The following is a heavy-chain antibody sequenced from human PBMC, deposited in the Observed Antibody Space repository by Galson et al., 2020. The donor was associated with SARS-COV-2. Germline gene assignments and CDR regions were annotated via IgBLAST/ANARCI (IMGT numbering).Heavy chain of an antibody. D-gene: IGHD3-3*01. J-gene: IGHJ6*02. CDR3: AAQNYGFLSAYVGVPRYYDYALDI. V-gene: IGHV3-74*01. Sequence: GESLKISCTASGFAFSPYQMHWVRQLPGKGLVWVARINSEGISTTYTDSVRGRFTISRDNAKNTLHLQMNSLRDEDTGFYYCAAQNYGFLSAYVGVPRYYDYALDIWGQGTTVTVSS. CDR1: GFAFSPYQ. CDR2: INSEGIST.